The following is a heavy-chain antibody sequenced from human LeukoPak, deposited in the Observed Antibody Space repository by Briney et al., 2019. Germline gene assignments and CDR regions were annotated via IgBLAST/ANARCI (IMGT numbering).Heavy chain of an antibody. V-gene: IGHV4-34*01. CDR2: INHSGST. CDR1: GGSLSGYY. CDR3: ARGRGYFDY. Sequence: PSETLSLTCAVYGGSLSGYYWIWIRQPSGKGLEWIGEINHSGSTNYNPSLKSRVTISVDTSKNQFSLKLSSVTAADTAVYYCARGRGYFDYWGQGTLVTVSS. D-gene: IGHD3-10*01. J-gene: IGHJ4*02.